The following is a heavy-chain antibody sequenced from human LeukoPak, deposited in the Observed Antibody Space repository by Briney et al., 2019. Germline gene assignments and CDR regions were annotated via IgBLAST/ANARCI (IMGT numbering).Heavy chain of an antibody. CDR3: ARDQLVGATYNWFDP. V-gene: IGHV4-39*07. Sequence: SETLSLTCTVSGASISGSSHYFWGWIRQTPGKGLEWIGSIYHSGSTYYNPSLKSRVTISVDTSKNQFSLKLSSVTAADTAVYYCARDQLVGATYNWFDPWGQGTLVTVSS. CDR1: GASISGSSHYF. D-gene: IGHD1-26*01. CDR2: IYHSGST. J-gene: IGHJ5*02.